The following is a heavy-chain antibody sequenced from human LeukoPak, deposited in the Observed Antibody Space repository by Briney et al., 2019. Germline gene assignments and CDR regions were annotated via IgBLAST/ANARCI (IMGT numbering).Heavy chain of an antibody. V-gene: IGHV3-53*01. CDR1: GFTVSSNY. D-gene: IGHD6-19*01. CDR3: ARDTAGYSSGWYGGNWFDP. J-gene: IGHJ5*02. Sequence: GGSLRLSCAASGFTVSSNYMSWVRQAPGKGLEWVSVIYSGGSTYYADSVKGRFTISRDNAKNTLYLQMNSLRAEDTAVYYCARDTAGYSSGWYGGNWFDPWGQGTLVTVSS. CDR2: IYSGGST.